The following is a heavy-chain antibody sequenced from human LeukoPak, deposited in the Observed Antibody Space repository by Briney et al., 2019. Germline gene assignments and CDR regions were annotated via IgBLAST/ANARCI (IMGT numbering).Heavy chain of an antibody. D-gene: IGHD3-22*01. V-gene: IGHV4-59*01. CDR1: GGSISTYY. CDR2: IYYSRST. J-gene: IGHJ2*01. Sequence: PSETLSLTCTVSGGSISTYYWSWIRQPPGKGLEWIGYIYYSRSTSYNPSLKSRVTISVDTSKNQFSLKLNFVTAADTAVYYCARDASYYYDSSDEWYFDLWGRGTLVTVSS. CDR3: ARDASYYYDSSDEWYFDL.